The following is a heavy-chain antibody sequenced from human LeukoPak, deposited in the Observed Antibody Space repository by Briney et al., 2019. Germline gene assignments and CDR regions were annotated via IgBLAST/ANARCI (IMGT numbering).Heavy chain of an antibody. V-gene: IGHV3-23*01. CDR3: AKGDYGDCY. J-gene: IGHJ4*02. D-gene: IGHD4-17*01. Sequence: GGSLRLSCAASGFTFSNYAMAWVRQAPGKGLEWVSSITSSGNRYYADSVKGRFTISRDNSKNTVYMQMTSLRAEDTAPYYCAKGDYGDCYWGQGTLATVSS. CDR2: ITSSGNR. CDR1: GFTFSNYA.